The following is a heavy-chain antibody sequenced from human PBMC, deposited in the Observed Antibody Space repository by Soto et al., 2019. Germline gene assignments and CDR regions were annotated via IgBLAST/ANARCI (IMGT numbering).Heavy chain of an antibody. CDR1: GGSISSYY. Sequence: PSETLSLTCTVAGGSISSYYWTWIRQPPGKGLEWIGYIYYSGSTNYNPSLKSRVTISVDTSKSQFSLKLNSVTAADTAVYYCARGPTVNYYYYGTDVWGQGTTVTVSS. CDR3: ARGPTVNYYYYGTDV. J-gene: IGHJ6*02. CDR2: IYYSGST. V-gene: IGHV4-59*01. D-gene: IGHD4-4*01.